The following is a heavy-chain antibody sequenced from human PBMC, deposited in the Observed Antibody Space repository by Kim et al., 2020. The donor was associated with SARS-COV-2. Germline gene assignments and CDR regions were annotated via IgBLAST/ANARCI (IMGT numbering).Heavy chain of an antibody. J-gene: IGHJ4*02. Sequence: GGSLRLSCAASGFTFSSYAMSWVRQAPGKGLEWVSAISGSGGSTYYADSVKGRFTISRDNSKNTLYLQMNSLRAEDTAVYYCAKDTYYGDYLGPWDYWGQGTLVTVSS. D-gene: IGHD4-17*01. CDR1: GFTFSSYA. V-gene: IGHV3-23*01. CDR2: ISGSGGST. CDR3: AKDTYYGDYLGPWDY.